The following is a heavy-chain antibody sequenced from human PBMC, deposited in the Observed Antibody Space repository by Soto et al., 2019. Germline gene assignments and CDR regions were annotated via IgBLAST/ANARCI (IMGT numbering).Heavy chain of an antibody. CDR2: IYSSGNT. D-gene: IGHD3-22*01. Sequence: EVQLVESGGGLIQPGGSLRLSCAASGFTVSSYYMSWVRQAPGKGREWVSVIYSSGNTYYADSVRGRFTISRDNSKNTLYLQMNSLRDEDTAVYYCARSGGVYYYEEWGQGTLVTVSS. V-gene: IGHV3-53*01. CDR1: GFTVSSYY. CDR3: ARSGGVYYYEE. J-gene: IGHJ4*02.